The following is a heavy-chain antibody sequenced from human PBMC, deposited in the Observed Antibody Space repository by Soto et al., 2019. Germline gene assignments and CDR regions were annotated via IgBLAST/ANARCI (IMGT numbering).Heavy chain of an antibody. CDR1: GYTLTELS. Sequence: ASVKVSCKVSGYTLTELSMHWVRQAPGKGLEWMGGFDPEDGETIYAQKFQGRVTMTEDTSTDTAYMELSSLRSEDTAVYYCASLSYDIVTGCCSDRSGDRFDYWGQGTLVTVSS. CDR2: FDPEDGET. V-gene: IGHV1-24*01. J-gene: IGHJ4*02. D-gene: IGHD3-9*01. CDR3: ASLSYDIVTGCCSDRSGDRFDY.